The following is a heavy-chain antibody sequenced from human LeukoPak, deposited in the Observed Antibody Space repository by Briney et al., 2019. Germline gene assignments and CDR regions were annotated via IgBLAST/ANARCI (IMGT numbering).Heavy chain of an antibody. J-gene: IGHJ6*03. CDR1: DGSISGYY. CDR3: ARDRRSATVHNYFYYYMDV. CDR2: IDASGSS. V-gene: IGHV4-4*07. D-gene: IGHD5-24*01. Sequence: SETLSLTCTLPDGSISGYYGSWVRQPAGKGLEWIGRIDASGSSNYNPSLRSRVSLSIDTSRNQFSLTLTSVTAADTALYFCARDRRSATVHNYFYYYMDVWGKGTTVTVSS.